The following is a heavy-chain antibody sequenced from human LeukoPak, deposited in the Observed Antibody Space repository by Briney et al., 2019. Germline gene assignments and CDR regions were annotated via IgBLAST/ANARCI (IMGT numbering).Heavy chain of an antibody. CDR2: IRYDESKE. CDR1: GVTFSSYG. CDR3: AKDRRYYYDSSGWYFDY. D-gene: IGHD3-22*01. Sequence: PGGSLRLSCAASGVTFSSYGMHWVRQAPGKGLEWVAFIRYDESKEYYADSVKGRFTISRDNSKNTLYLQMNSLRAEDTAVYYCAKDRRYYYDSSGWYFDYWGQGTLVTVSS. J-gene: IGHJ4*02. V-gene: IGHV3-30*02.